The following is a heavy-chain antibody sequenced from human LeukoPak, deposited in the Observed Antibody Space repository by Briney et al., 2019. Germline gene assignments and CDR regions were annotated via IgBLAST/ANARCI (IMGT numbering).Heavy chain of an antibody. D-gene: IGHD5-12*01. CDR1: GGSFSGYY. J-gene: IGHJ4*02. CDR2: INHGGST. V-gene: IGHV4-34*01. Sequence: SETLSLTCAVYGGSFSGYYWSWIRQPPGKGLEWIGEINHGGSTNYNPSLKSRVTISVDTSKNQFSLKLSSVTAADTAVYYCARDLQWLRLFDYWGQGTLVTVSS. CDR3: ARDLQWLRLFDY.